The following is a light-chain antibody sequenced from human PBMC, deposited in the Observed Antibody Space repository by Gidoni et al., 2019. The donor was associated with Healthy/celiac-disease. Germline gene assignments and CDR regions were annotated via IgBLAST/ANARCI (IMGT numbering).Light chain of an antibody. V-gene: IGLV2-11*01. Sequence: QSALTQPRSVSGSPGQSVTISCTGTSSDVGGYNYVSWYQQHPGKAPKLMTYDVSKRPSGVPDRFSGSKSGNTAYLTISGLQAEDEADYYCCTYAGSYTLVFGGGTKLTVL. J-gene: IGLJ2*01. CDR2: DVS. CDR3: CTYAGSYTLV. CDR1: SSDVGGYNY.